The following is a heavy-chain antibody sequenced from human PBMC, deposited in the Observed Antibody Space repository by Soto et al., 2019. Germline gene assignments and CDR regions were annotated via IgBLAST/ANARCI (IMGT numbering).Heavy chain of an antibody. Sequence: ASVKVSCKASGYTFTGYYMHWVRQAPGQGLEWMGWINPNSGGTNYAQKFQGRVTMTRDTSISTAYMELSRLRSDDTAVYYCASSKLLYRGLLVGTRSAFDVSGQGTMVTVSS. D-gene: IGHD1-26*01. CDR3: ASSKLLYRGLLVGTRSAFDV. V-gene: IGHV1-2*02. CDR1: GYTFTGYY. CDR2: INPNSGGT. J-gene: IGHJ3*01.